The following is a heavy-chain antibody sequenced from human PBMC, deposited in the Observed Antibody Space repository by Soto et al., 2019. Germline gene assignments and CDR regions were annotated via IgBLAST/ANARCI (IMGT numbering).Heavy chain of an antibody. CDR1: GYTFTNYA. CDR3: ARETRTPDFWSGQYYYYYMDV. J-gene: IGHJ6*03. Sequence: SVKVSCKASGYTFTNYAIHWVRQAPGQRLEWMGRIIAILGITNYAQKFQGRVTITADKSTSTAYMELSSLRSEDTAVYYCARETRTPDFWSGQYYYYYMDVWGKGTTVTVSS. V-gene: IGHV1-69*04. CDR2: IIAILGIT. D-gene: IGHD3-3*01.